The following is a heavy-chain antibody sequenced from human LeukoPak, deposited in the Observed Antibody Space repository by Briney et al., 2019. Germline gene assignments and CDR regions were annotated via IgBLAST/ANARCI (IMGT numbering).Heavy chain of an antibody. CDR2: IYGGGST. V-gene: IGHV3-53*01. CDR3: ARQRYGDYFVY. CDR1: GFTVSSNY. Sequence: GGSLRLSCAASGFTVSSNYMSWVRRAPGKGLEWVSVIYGGGSTYYADSVKGRFTISRDNSKNTLYLQMNSLRAEDTAVYYCARQRYGDYFVYWGQGTLVTVSS. D-gene: IGHD4-17*01. J-gene: IGHJ4*02.